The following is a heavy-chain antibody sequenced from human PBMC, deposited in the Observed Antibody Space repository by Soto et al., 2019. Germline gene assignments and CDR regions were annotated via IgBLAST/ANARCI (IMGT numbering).Heavy chain of an antibody. Sequence: QVQLVESGGGVVQPGRSLRLSCAASGFTFSSYAMHWVRQAPGKGLEWVAVISYDGSNKYYADSVKGRFTISRDNSKNTLYLQMNSLRAEDTAVYYCARGSSAAWGYFDYRGQGTLVTVSS. CDR3: ARGSSAAWGYFDY. D-gene: IGHD6-13*01. J-gene: IGHJ4*02. CDR1: GFTFSSYA. CDR2: ISYDGSNK. V-gene: IGHV3-30-3*01.